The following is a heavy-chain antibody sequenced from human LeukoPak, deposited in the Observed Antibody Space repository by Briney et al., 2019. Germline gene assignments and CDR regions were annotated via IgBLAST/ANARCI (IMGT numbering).Heavy chain of an antibody. Sequence: SEPQTLTCAVYGGSYSGYYWRWIRQPPEKALVGIGEINHTESTNYNPALKSRVTISVDASKNQFSLKLSSVAAAATAVYYCARGRSAPGKYFQHWGQGTLVTVSS. D-gene: IGHD6-13*01. CDR2: INHTEST. J-gene: IGHJ1*01. V-gene: IGHV4-34*01. CDR3: ARGRSAPGKYFQH. CDR1: GGSYSGYY.